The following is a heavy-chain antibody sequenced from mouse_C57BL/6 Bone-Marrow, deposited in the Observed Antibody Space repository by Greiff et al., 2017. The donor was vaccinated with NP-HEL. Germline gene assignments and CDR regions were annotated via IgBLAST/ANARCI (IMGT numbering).Heavy chain of an antibody. J-gene: IGHJ2*01. CDR1: GYTFTSYG. V-gene: IGHV1-81*01. D-gene: IGHD1-1*01. CDR3: ARRMGITTVVATDY. CDR2: IYPRSGNT. Sequence: QVQLKQSGAELARPGASVKLSCKASGYTFTSYGISWVKQRTGQGLEWIGEIYPRSGNTYYNEKFKGKATLTADKSSSTAYMELRSLTSEDSAVYFCARRMGITTVVATDYWGQGTTLTVSS.